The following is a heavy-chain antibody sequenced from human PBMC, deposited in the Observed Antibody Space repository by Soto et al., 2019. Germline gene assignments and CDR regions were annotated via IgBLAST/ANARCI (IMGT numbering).Heavy chain of an antibody. V-gene: IGHV1-69*01. CDR2: IIPKYGTT. CDR1: GGPFNTFG. J-gene: IGHJ4*02. CDR3: ARTRQRRPVFYVDY. D-gene: IGHD2-2*01. Sequence: QVQLMQSGAEVTKPGSSVKVSCKASGGPFNTFGISWVRQAPGQGLECMGGIIPKYGTTNYARRFQGRVTITADESPTTDYLELSSLRHDDTAIYYCARTRQRRPVFYVDYWGQGTPISVTS.